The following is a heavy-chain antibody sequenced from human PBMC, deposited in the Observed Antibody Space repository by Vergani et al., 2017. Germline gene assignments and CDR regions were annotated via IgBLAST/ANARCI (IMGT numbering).Heavy chain of an antibody. CDR1: GYTFTSYA. J-gene: IGHJ4*02. Sequence: QVQLVQSGAEVKKPGASVKVSCKASGYTFTSYAMHWVRQAPGQGLEWMGRIIPIFGTANYAQKFQGRVTITADESTSTAYMELSSLRSEDTAVYYCARGGDILTGYFDYWGQGTLVTVSS. CDR2: IIPIFGTA. D-gene: IGHD3-9*01. V-gene: IGHV1-69*13. CDR3: ARGGDILTGYFDY.